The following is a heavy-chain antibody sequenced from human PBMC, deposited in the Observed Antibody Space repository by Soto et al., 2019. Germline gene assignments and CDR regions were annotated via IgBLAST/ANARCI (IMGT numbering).Heavy chain of an antibody. D-gene: IGHD2-2*01. CDR3: ARSRVIREAPASPWPKWFVP. V-gene: IGHV4-59*01. Sequence: TSETLSLTCTVSGGSISSYYWSWIRQPPGKGLAWIGYIYYSGSTNYKPSLKSRVTISVDTSKNQFSLNLSSVTAVDTAGSFCARSRVIREAPASPWPKWFVPWGQGTLLTVSS. CDR1: GGSISSYY. CDR2: IYYSGST. J-gene: IGHJ5*02.